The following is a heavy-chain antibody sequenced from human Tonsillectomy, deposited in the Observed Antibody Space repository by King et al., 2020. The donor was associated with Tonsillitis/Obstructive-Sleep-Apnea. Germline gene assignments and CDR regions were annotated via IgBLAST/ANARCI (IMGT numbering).Heavy chain of an antibody. V-gene: IGHV3-7*01. CDR2: INQDGTEK. Sequence: VQLVESGGGLVQPGKSLRLSCAASGFTFSSYWMTWVRQAPGKGLEWVANINQDGTEKYYVDSVKGRFIISRDNAKNSLYLQMNSLRAEDTAMYYCARDMVTTIVLVPFDIWGQGIMVAVSS. CDR3: ARDMVTTIVLVPFDI. J-gene: IGHJ3*02. CDR1: GFTFSSYW. D-gene: IGHD3-22*01.